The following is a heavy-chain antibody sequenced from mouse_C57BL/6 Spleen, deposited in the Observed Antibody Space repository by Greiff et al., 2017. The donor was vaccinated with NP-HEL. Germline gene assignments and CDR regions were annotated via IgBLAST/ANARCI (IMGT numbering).Heavy chain of an antibody. Sequence: EVMLVESEGGLVQPGSSMKLSCTASGFTFSDYYMAWVRQVPEKGLEWVANINYDGSSTNYLDSLKSRFIISRDNAKNILYLQMSSLKSEDTATYYCARDHSNYDWYFDVWGTGSTVTVSS. J-gene: IGHJ1*03. CDR2: INYDGSST. V-gene: IGHV5-16*01. D-gene: IGHD2-5*01. CDR3: ARDHSNYDWYFDV. CDR1: GFTFSDYY.